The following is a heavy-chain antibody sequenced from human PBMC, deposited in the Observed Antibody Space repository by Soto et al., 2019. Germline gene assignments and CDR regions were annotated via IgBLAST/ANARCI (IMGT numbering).Heavy chain of an antibody. D-gene: IGHD1-7*01. CDR1: GAYVSDFS. J-gene: IGHJ1*01. Sequence: QVQQLESGPGLVKPWDTLSLTCTVSGAYVSDFSWSWIRQPAGKGLEWIGRITVNGITQYTPSFRSRVTMSMDTSRNQFYLNLQSATAADTAIYYCARDSGENWTYEAHWGQGTLVTVSS. CDR2: ITVNGIT. V-gene: IGHV4-4*07. CDR3: ARDSGENWTYEAH.